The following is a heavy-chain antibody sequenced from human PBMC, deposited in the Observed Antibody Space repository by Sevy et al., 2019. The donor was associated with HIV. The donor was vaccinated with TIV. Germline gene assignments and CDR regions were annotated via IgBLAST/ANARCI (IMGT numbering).Heavy chain of an antibody. D-gene: IGHD3-3*01. CDR1: GYTFTSYD. J-gene: IGHJ6*02. Sequence: ASVKVSCKASGYTFTSYDINWVRQATGQGLEWMGWMNPNSGNTGYAQKFQGRVTMTRNTSISTAYMELSSLRSEDTVVYYCARGTTYYDFWSGYTYYYYGMDVWGQGTTVTVSS. CDR2: MNPNSGNT. V-gene: IGHV1-8*01. CDR3: ARGTTYYDFWSGYTYYYYGMDV.